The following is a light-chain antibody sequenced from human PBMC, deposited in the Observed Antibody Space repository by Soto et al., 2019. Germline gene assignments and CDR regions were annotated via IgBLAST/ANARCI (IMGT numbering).Light chain of an antibody. Sequence: ALTQPASVSWSPGQSITISCTGTSSDVCCYNYFSLDQQYPSRGPKLFIYKGSNRPSGSSNRFSGSKSCKTASLTTSWLQAEAEDDYFCTTPNPGSLYVFGSGTKVTVL. V-gene: IGLV2-14*01. J-gene: IGLJ1*01. CDR1: SSDVCCYNY. CDR3: TTPNPGSLYV. CDR2: KGS.